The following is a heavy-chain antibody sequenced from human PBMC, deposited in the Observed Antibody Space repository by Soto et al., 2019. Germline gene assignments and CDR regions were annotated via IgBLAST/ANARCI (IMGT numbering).Heavy chain of an antibody. Sequence: SVKVSCKASGGTFSSYAISWVRQAPGQGLEWMGGIIPIFGTANYAQKFQGRVTITADESTSTAYMELSSLRSEDTAVYYCAVTYYYGSGSYYNSNYYYYAMDVSGQATTVTVSS. V-gene: IGHV1-69*13. J-gene: IGHJ6*02. CDR3: AVTYYYGSGSYYNSNYYYYAMDV. D-gene: IGHD3-10*01. CDR1: GGTFSSYA. CDR2: IIPIFGTA.